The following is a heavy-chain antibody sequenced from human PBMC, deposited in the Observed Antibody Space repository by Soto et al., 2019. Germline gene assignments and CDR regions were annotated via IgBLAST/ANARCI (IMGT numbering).Heavy chain of an antibody. V-gene: IGHV1-18*01. CDR1: GYTFSSYA. CDR3: ARHRHYYGSGTYHPFDY. CDR2: ISAYNGNA. D-gene: IGHD3-10*01. J-gene: IGHJ4*02. Sequence: QVQLVQSGPEVKEPGASLRVSCKASGYTFSSYAISWVRQAPGRGLEWMGWISAYNGNARYAEKLQGRVSMTTDTSTSTVYMEMRSLRSDDTAVYYCARHRHYYGSGTYHPFDYWGQGTLVTVSS.